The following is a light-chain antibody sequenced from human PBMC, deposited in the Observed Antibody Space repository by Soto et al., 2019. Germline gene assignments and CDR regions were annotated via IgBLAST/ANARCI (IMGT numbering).Light chain of an antibody. CDR3: QQYDDYSWT. V-gene: IGKV1-5*03. J-gene: IGKJ1*01. CDR2: KAS. Sequence: DVQMTQSPSTLSASVGDRVTITCRASQSIGDWLAWFQQKPGRAHKLLIYKASSLESGVPSTFSGSASGTEFARTISSRQPDDFATYYCQQYDDYSWTCGQGTKVDIK. CDR1: QSIGDW.